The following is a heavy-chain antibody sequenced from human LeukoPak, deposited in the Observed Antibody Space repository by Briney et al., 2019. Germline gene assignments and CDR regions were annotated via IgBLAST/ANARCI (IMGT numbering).Heavy chain of an antibody. Sequence: SETLSLTCTASGGSINSSSYYWGWIRQPPGKGLEGIGTMSYSGRANYNPSLKSRVTISADTSKNQFSLKLNSVTAADTAVYYCVRRAMSSGYDGWYFDLWGRGTLVTVSS. CDR2: MSYSGRA. CDR3: VRRAMSSGYDGWYFDL. D-gene: IGHD3-22*01. V-gene: IGHV4-39*01. J-gene: IGHJ2*01. CDR1: GGSINSSSYY.